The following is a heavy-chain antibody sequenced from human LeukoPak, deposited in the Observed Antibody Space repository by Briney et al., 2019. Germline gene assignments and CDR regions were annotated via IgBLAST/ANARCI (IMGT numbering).Heavy chain of an antibody. Sequence: SETLSLTCAVYGGSFSGYYWSWIRQPPGKGLEWIGEINHSGSTNYNPSLKSRVTMSVDTSKNQFSLKLSSVTAADTAVYYCASNGRRGAFDIWGQGTMVTVSS. V-gene: IGHV4-34*01. D-gene: IGHD5-12*01. J-gene: IGHJ3*02. CDR2: INHSGST. CDR1: GGSFSGYY. CDR3: ASNGRRGAFDI.